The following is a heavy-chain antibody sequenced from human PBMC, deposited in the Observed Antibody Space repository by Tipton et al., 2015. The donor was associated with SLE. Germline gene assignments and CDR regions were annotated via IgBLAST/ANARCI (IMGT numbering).Heavy chain of an antibody. V-gene: IGHV4-61*02. CDR1: GGSITSSSYS. CDR2: FYSGYT. Sequence: TLSLTCTVSGGSITSSSYSWNWIRQPAGKGLEWIGRFYSGYTDHNPSLNGRVTMSTDTSRNQLSLKLSSVTAADTAVYYCARELDTFDIWGQGTMVTVSS. CDR3: ARELDTFDI. D-gene: IGHD1-1*01. J-gene: IGHJ3*02.